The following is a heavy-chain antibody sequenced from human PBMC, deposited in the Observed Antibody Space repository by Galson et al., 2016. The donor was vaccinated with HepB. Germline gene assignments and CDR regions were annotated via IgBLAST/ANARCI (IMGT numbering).Heavy chain of an antibody. J-gene: IGHJ6*02. CDR3: AREGNYGLDV. V-gene: IGHV5-51*01. CDR2: VYPGDSDT. CDR1: GYYFTTYW. Sequence: QSGAEVKKPGESLKISCKASGYYFTTYWIGWVRQMPGKGLEWMGIVYPGDSDTKYSPSFQGQVTISADKSINTAYLHSSSLKASDTAMYYCAREGNYGLDVWGQGTTVTVSS.